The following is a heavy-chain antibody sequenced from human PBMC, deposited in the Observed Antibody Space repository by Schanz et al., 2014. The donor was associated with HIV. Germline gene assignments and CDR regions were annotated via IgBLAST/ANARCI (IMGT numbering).Heavy chain of an antibody. Sequence: EVKLVESGGGLVKPGGSLRLSCAASGFTFSTTWMSWVRQTPGKGLEWVSSISYTGTYMYYADSVKGRFTISRDNAKNSLYLQMNSLRAEDTAVYYCARERYCTNGVCRVYGMGVWGQGATVTVSS. J-gene: IGHJ6*02. CDR1: GFTFSTTW. D-gene: IGHD2-8*01. CDR3: ARERYCTNGVCRVYGMGV. V-gene: IGHV3-21*01. CDR2: ISYTGTYM.